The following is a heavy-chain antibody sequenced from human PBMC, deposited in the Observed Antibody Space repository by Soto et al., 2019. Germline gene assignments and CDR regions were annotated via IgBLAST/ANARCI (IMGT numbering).Heavy chain of an antibody. Sequence: QVQLVQSGAEVRRPGSSVRVSCKASGGTFSSSTISWVRQAPGQGLEWVGGITPIFGKANYAQKFQGRVTITADESTITAYMELSSLSAEDTALYFCARGLGSDSTTYYYAYWGQGTSVTVSS. CDR1: GGTFSSST. CDR2: ITPIFGKA. J-gene: IGHJ1*01. V-gene: IGHV1-69*01. CDR3: ARGLGSDSTTYYYAY. D-gene: IGHD3-22*01.